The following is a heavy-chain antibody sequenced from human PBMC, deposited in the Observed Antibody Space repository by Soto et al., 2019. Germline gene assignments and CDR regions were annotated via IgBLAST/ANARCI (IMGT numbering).Heavy chain of an antibody. CDR2: IYHTGST. D-gene: IGHD3-9*01. Sequence: QVQLQESGPGLVKPSQTLSLTCSVSGGSISSSDSYWSWIRQHPGKGLEWFGYIYHTGSTYYNPSPNGRVTMSVDTSKNQFALQLTSVTAADTAVYFCARGRHFSISTGLNWFAPWGQGTLVTVSS. CDR1: GGSISSSDSY. CDR3: ARGRHFSISTGLNWFAP. J-gene: IGHJ5*02. V-gene: IGHV4-31*03.